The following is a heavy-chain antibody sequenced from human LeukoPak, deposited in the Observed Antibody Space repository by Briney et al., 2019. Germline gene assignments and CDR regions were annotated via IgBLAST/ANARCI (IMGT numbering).Heavy chain of an antibody. V-gene: IGHV3-9*01. CDR1: GFTLDDYA. J-gene: IGHJ3*02. D-gene: IGHD1-7*01. CDR2: ITWNSGTI. Sequence: HPGGSLRLSCAASGFTLDDYAMAWVRQGPGRGLGWVSGITWNSGTIGYADSVKGRFTISRDNAKNSLYLQMNSLRAEDTALYYCAKDVTGTGVFDIWGQGTMVTVSS. CDR3: AKDVTGTGVFDI.